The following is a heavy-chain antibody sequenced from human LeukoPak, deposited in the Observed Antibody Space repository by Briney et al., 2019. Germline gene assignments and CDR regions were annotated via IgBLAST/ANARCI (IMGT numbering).Heavy chain of an antibody. CDR1: GGSFSGYY. CDR3: ARGGDWNYVMDV. J-gene: IGHJ6*04. V-gene: IGHV4-34*01. D-gene: IGHD1-1*01. CDR2: INHSGST. Sequence: SETLSLTCAVYGGSFSGYYWSWIRQPPGKGLEWIGEINHSGSTNYNPSLKSRVTISVDTSKNQFSLELSSVTAADTAVYYCARGGDWNYVMDVWGKGTTVTVSS.